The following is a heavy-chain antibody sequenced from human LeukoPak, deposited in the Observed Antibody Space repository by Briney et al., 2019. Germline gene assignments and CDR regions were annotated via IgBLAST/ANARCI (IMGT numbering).Heavy chain of an antibody. CDR1: GFTFSSYG. Sequence: PGRSLRLSCAASGFTFSSYGMHWVRQAPGKGLEWVAVISYDGSNKYYADSVKGRFTISRDNSKNTLYLQMNSLRAEDTAVYYCAKEGSYYDILTGYHDYWGQGTLVTVSS. CDR3: AKEGSYYDILTGYHDY. V-gene: IGHV3-30*18. CDR2: ISYDGSNK. J-gene: IGHJ4*02. D-gene: IGHD3-9*01.